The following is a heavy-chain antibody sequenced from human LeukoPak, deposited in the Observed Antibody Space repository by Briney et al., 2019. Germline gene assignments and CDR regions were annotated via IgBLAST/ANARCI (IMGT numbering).Heavy chain of an antibody. D-gene: IGHD4-17*01. CDR2: ISAYNGNT. CDR1: GYTFTSYG. V-gene: IGHV1-18*01. CDR3: ARNDVDYGDYWFDP. J-gene: IGHJ5*02. Sequence: APVKVSCKASGYTFTSYGISWVRQAPGQGLEWMGWISAYNGNTNYAQKLQGRVTMTTDTSTSTAYMELRSLRSDDTAVYYCARNDVDYGDYWFDPWGQGTLVTVSS.